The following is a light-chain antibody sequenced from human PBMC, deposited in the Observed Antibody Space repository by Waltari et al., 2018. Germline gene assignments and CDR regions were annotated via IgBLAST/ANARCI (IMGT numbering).Light chain of an antibody. CDR2: AAS. V-gene: IGKV1-39*01. J-gene: IGKJ2*01. CDR3: QQSYSTLVT. Sequence: DIQMTHSPSSLSASVGDRVTITCRASQSISSYLNWYQQKPGKAPKLLIYAASSWQSGVPSRFSGSGSGTDFTLTISSLQPEDFATYYCQQSYSTLVTFGQGTKLEIK. CDR1: QSISSY.